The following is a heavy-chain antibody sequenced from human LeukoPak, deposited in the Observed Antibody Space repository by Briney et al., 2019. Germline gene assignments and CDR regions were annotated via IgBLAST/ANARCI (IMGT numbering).Heavy chain of an antibody. CDR2: IYYSGIT. D-gene: IGHD6-13*01. CDR1: GGSISSYY. Sequence: SETLSLTCTVSGGSISSYYWSWIRQPPGKGLEWIGYIYYSGITNYNPSLKSRVTISVDTSKNQFSLKLSSVTAADTAVYYCARAKAAAGTSWFDPWGQGTLVTVSS. V-gene: IGHV4-59*01. J-gene: IGHJ5*02. CDR3: ARAKAAAGTSWFDP.